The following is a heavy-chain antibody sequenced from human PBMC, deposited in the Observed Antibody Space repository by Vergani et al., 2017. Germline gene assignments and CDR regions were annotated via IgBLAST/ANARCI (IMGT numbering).Heavy chain of an antibody. CDR1: GFTFSSYS. J-gene: IGHJ4*02. V-gene: IGHV3-21*01. CDR3: ARNVLRYFDWLSAPPYFDY. Sequence: EVQLVESGGGLVKPGGSLRLSCAASGFTFSSYSMNWVRQAPGKGLEWVSSISSSSSYIYYADSVKGRFTISRDNAKNSLYLQMNSLRAEDTAVYYCARNVLRYFDWLSAPPYFDYWSQGTLVTVSS. D-gene: IGHD3-9*01. CDR2: ISSSSSYI.